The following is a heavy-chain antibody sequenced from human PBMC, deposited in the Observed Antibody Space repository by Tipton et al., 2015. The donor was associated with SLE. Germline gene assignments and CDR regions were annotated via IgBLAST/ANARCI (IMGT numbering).Heavy chain of an antibody. CDR1: GGSISSYY. CDR2: INHSGST. J-gene: IGHJ3*02. V-gene: IGHV4-34*01. CDR3: ARSLFYYDSSGYFENHDAFDI. D-gene: IGHD3-22*01. Sequence: TLSLTCTVSGGSISSYYWSWIRQPAGKGLEWIGEINHSGSTNYNPSLKSRVTISVDTSKNQFSLKLSSVTAADTAVYYCARSLFYYDSSGYFENHDAFDIWGQGTMVTVSS.